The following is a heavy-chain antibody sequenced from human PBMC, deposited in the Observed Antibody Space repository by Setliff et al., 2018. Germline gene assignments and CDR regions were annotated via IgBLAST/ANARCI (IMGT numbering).Heavy chain of an antibody. Sequence: GASVKVSCKASGYTFTRYYMYWVRQAPGQGLEWMGIINVSVGSASYAEKFQGRVTMTRDTSTSTIYMELASLISEDTAVYYCARAGDAATNRKGVFEFWGQGTLVTVSS. J-gene: IGHJ4*02. V-gene: IGHV1-46*01. CDR2: INVSVGSA. CDR3: ARAGDAATNRKGVFEF. CDR1: GYTFTRYY. D-gene: IGHD4-17*01.